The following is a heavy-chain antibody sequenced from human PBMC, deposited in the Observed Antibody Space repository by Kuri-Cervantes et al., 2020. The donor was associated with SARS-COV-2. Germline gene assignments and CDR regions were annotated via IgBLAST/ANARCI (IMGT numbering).Heavy chain of an antibody. D-gene: IGHD7-27*01. CDR3: ARDLRLGKSLDY. CDR2: ISSSSSYI. CDR1: GFTVSSNY. Sequence: GESLKISCAASGFTVSSNYMSWVRQAPGKGLEWVSSISSSSSYIYYADSVKGRFTISRDNAKNSLYLQMNSLRAEDAAVYYCARDLRLGKSLDYWGQGTLVTVSS. V-gene: IGHV3-21*01. J-gene: IGHJ4*02.